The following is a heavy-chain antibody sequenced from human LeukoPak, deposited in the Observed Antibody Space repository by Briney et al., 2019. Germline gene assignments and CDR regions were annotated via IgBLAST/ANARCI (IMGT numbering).Heavy chain of an antibody. V-gene: IGHV4-59*01. J-gene: IGHJ5*02. CDR1: GGSISSYY. CDR2: IYYSGST. CDR3: AREKDRPAGGWFDP. Sequence: SETLSLTCTVSGGSISSYYWSWIRRPPGKGLEWIGYIYYSGSTNYNPSLKSRVTISVDTSKNQFSLKLSSVTAADTAVYYCAREKDRPAGGWFDPWGQGTLVTVSS. D-gene: IGHD3-10*01.